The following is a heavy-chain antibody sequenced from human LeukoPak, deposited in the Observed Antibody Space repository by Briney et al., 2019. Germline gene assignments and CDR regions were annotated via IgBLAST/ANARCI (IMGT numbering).Heavy chain of an antibody. Sequence: SETLSLTCSVSGASINSYYWNWIRQPPGKGLEWIGNTYTSGSTNYNPSLKSRVTIPLDTSKNQFSLKMSSVTAADTAVYYCAKDWELGSWGQGTLVTISS. CDR3: AKDWELGS. J-gene: IGHJ5*02. CDR2: TYTSGST. D-gene: IGHD1-26*01. CDR1: GASINSYY. V-gene: IGHV4-59*01.